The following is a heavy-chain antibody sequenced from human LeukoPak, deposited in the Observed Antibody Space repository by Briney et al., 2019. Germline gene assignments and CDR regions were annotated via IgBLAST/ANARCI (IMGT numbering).Heavy chain of an antibody. CDR2: INPTSGGT. CDR1: GNTFTEYY. D-gene: IGHD1/OR15-1a*01. CDR3: AREFRTTTWSFDAFDL. Sequence: ASVKVSCKASGNTFTEYYVHWVRQAPGQGLEWMGWINPTSGGTNYAQRFQGRVTMTRDTSNNTSYMELSRLRSDDTAVYYCAREFRTTTWSFDAFDLWGQGTMVTVSS. J-gene: IGHJ3*01. V-gene: IGHV1-2*02.